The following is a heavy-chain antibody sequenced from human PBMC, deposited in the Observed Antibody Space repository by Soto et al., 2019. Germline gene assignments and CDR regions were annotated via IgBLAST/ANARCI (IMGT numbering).Heavy chain of an antibody. CDR3: ARGMYGSGSYHIGDAFAT. CDR1: GFTVSYNY. D-gene: IGHD3-10*01. J-gene: IGHJ3*02. CDR2: IYRGGDT. V-gene: IGHV3-53*01. Sequence: GWSXRLSGAFSGFTVSYNYVNLFGQAPGKGLEWVSVIYRGGDTFYADSVKGRFNISRDNPKNTLYLQMNSLRAEDTAVYYCARGMYGSGSYHIGDAFATWAQGTMAT.